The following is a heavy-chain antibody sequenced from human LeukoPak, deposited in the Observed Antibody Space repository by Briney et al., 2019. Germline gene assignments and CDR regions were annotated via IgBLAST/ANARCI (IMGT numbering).Heavy chain of an antibody. J-gene: IGHJ6*03. CDR1: AFTFSSYG. Sequence: QPGGTLRLSCAASAFTFSSYGMSWVRQAPGKGLEWVSAISGRGGSTYYADSVKGRFTISRDNSKNTLYLQMNSLRAEDTAVYYCARDALGSSGWYGRDYYYYYMDVWGKGTTVTVSS. CDR2: ISGRGGST. V-gene: IGHV3-23*01. D-gene: IGHD6-19*01. CDR3: ARDALGSSGWYGRDYYYYYMDV.